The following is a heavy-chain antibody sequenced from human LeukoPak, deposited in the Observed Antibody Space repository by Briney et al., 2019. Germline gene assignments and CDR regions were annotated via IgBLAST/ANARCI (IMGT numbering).Heavy chain of an antibody. CDR2: ISWNSGSI. V-gene: IGHV3-9*01. CDR1: RFTFFDYA. Sequence: GGSLRLSRAASRFTFFDYAMHWVRQAPGKGLEWVSGISWNSGSIGYADSVKGRFTISRENAKTSLYLQMNSLRAEDTALYYCAKGYYYDSSGSDYFDYWGQGTLVTVSS. CDR3: AKGYYYDSSGSDYFDY. J-gene: IGHJ4*02. D-gene: IGHD3-22*01.